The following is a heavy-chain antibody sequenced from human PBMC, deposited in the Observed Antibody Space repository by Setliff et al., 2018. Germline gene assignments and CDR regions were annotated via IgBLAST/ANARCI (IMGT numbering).Heavy chain of an antibody. J-gene: IGHJ4*02. CDR3: LRIRLVPHGHS. D-gene: IGHD2-15*01. CDR1: GGSISSYS. Sequence: ETLSLTCSVSGGSISSYSWGWIRQSPGRGLELIGFFYYNGRTNYNPFLKSRVSISVDTSKNHFSLRLSSVAATDTAVYYCLRIRLVPHGHSWGQGTLVTVSS. V-gene: IGHV4-59*08. CDR2: FYYNGRT.